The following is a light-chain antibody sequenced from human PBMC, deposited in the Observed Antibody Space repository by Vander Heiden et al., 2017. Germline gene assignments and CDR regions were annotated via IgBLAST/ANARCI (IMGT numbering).Light chain of an antibody. J-gene: IGLJ3*02. Sequence: QSVLTQPHSASATPGQRVTISCSGSSSNIGSNTVHWYQQLPGTAPKLLIYSNVVRPSGVPDRFSGSKSGTSASLAISGLQSEDEADYYCASWDDSLHAWVFGGGTKLTVL. CDR2: SNV. V-gene: IGLV1-44*01. CDR1: SSNIGSNT. CDR3: ASWDDSLHAWV.